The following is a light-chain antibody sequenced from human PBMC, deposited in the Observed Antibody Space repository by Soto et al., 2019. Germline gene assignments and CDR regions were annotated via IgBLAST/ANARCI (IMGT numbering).Light chain of an antibody. CDR3: AAWDDSLNGRYV. CDR1: SSHIGSNT. V-gene: IGLV1-44*01. Sequence: QSVLTQPPSASGTPGQRVIISCSGGSSHIGSNTVNWYQQLPGTAPKLLIYSNNQRPSGVPDRFSGSKSGTSASLAISGLQSEDEADYYCAAWDDSLNGRYVFGTGTKVTVL. J-gene: IGLJ1*01. CDR2: SNN.